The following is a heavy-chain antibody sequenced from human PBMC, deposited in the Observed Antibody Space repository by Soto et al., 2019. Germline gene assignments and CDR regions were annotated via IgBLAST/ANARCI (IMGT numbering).Heavy chain of an antibody. Sequence: SETLSLTCSVSRGSISSYYWSWVRQPPGKGLEWIGFIHRTGSTKYNPSLESRVTISVDTSQNQLSLRLSSVTAVDTAVYYCARESAGSGKNNWFDPWGQGILVTVSS. CDR1: RGSISSYY. CDR2: IHRTGST. J-gene: IGHJ5*02. CDR3: ARESAGSGKNNWFDP. V-gene: IGHV4-59*01. D-gene: IGHD3-10*01.